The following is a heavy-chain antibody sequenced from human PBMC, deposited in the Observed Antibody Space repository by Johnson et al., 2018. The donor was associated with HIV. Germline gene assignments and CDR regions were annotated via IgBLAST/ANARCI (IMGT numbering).Heavy chain of an antibody. V-gene: IGHV3-20*04. D-gene: IGHD5-18*01. CDR2: ISCNSGSI. CDR1: GFTFDDYG. J-gene: IGHJ3*01. Sequence: QLVESGGGVVRPGGSLRISCAASGFTFDDYGMSWVRQAPVKGLEWVSGISCNSGSIGYAYSVKGRFTISRDNAKNSLYLQMNTLRADDTAVYYCARDQRGGYSYGDAFDFWGQGTVVSVST. CDR3: ARDQRGGYSYGDAFDF.